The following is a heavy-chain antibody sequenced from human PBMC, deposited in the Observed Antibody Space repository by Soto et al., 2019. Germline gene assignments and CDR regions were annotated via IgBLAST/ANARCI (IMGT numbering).Heavy chain of an antibody. CDR3: ARTYDSSAYYWFDP. J-gene: IGHJ5*02. D-gene: IGHD3-22*01. Sequence: SETLSLTCTVSGGSISSSRYYWGWIRQPPGKGLEWIGSIYYSGSTYYNPSLKSRVTISVDTSKNQFSLKLSSVTAADTAVYYCARTYDSSAYYWFDPWGQGTLVTVSS. CDR1: GGSISSSRYY. CDR2: IYYSGST. V-gene: IGHV4-39*01.